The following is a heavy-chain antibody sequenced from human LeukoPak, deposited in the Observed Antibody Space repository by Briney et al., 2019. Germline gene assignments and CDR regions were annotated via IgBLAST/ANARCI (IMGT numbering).Heavy chain of an antibody. CDR3: ARGTYGSSYFQY. CDR1: GDSLGGFY. D-gene: IGHD6-13*01. Sequence: SETMSLTCAVYGDSLGGFYWIWIRKSSGTGLVLIGEIHHTGSGNHNPTLKSRITLSVDTSKNQLSLNLASVTAADTATYYCARGTYGSSYFQYWGQGILVTVSS. J-gene: IGHJ4*02. CDR2: IHHTGSG. V-gene: IGHV4-34*01.